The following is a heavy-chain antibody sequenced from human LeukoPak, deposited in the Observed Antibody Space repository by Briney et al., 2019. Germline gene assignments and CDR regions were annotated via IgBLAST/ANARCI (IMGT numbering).Heavy chain of an antibody. CDR2: IYYSGNT. J-gene: IGHJ4*02. CDR1: GGSISSYSYY. CDR3: SRFGDKTYSSSWYKFDY. D-gene: IGHD6-13*01. Sequence: SETLSLTCTVSGGSISSYSYYWGWIRQPPGKGLEWIGSIYYSGNTYYNPSLKSRVTISVDTSKNQFSLKLSSVTTADTAVYYGSRFGDKTYSSSWYKFDYWGQGTLVTVSS. V-gene: IGHV4-39*01.